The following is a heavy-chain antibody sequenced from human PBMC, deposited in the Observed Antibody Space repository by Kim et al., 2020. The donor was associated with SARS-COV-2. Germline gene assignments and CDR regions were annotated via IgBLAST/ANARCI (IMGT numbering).Heavy chain of an antibody. J-gene: IGHJ6*02. CDR3: VRDSFANYYYYGMDV. Sequence: ADSVEGRFTISGDNSKNTLNLQMNSLRAEDTAVYYCVRDSFANYYYYGMDVWGQGTTVTVSS. V-gene: IGHV3-74*01.